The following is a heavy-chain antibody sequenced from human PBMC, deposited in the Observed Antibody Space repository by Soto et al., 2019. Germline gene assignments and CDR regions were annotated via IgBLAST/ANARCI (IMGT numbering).Heavy chain of an antibody. CDR1: GGSLSSYY. V-gene: IGHV4-59*01. CDR2: IFYSGST. J-gene: IGHJ5*02. CDR3: ARTDFYYGSGSYYNFPKWFDP. D-gene: IGHD3-10*01. Sequence: SETLSLTCTVSGGSLSSYYWSWIRQSPGKGLEWIGYIFYSGSTNYNPSLKSRVTISVDTSKNQFSLNLTSVTVADTAVYYCARTDFYYGSGSYYNFPKWFDPWGQGALVTVSS.